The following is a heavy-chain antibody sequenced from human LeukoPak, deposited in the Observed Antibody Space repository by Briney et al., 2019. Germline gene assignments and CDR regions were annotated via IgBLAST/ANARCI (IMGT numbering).Heavy chain of an antibody. J-gene: IGHJ5*02. CDR2: IYYSGST. V-gene: IGHV4-39*01. Sequence: SETLSLTCTVSGGSISSSSYYWGWIRQPPGKGLEWIGSIYYSGSTYCNPSLKSRVTISVDTSKNQFSLKLSSVTAADTAVYYCARHCGDYDFWSGYPNWFDPWGQGTLVTVSS. D-gene: IGHD3-3*01. CDR1: GGSISSSSYY. CDR3: ARHCGDYDFWSGYPNWFDP.